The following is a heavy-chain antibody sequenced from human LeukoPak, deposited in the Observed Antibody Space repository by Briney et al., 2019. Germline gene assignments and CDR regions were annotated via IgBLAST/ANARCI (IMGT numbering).Heavy chain of an antibody. J-gene: IGHJ5*01. Sequence: SETLSLTCTVSAGSISSGSYYWSWIRQPAGKGLEWIGRIYTGGSTNYNPSLKSRVTISVDTSKNQFSLKLSSVTAADTAVYYCARDGMSDFDCWGQGTLVTVSS. CDR2: IYTGGST. CDR3: ARDGMSDFDC. V-gene: IGHV4-61*02. D-gene: IGHD1-26*01. CDR1: AGSISSGSYY.